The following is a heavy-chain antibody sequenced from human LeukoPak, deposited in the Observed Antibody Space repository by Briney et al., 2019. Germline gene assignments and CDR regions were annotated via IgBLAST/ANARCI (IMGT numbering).Heavy chain of an antibody. CDR1: GFSFSSYW. J-gene: IGHJ3*02. Sequence: GGSLRLSCEGSGFSFSSYWMHWVRQAPGKGLAWVSRIRADGGTKYYADSVKGRFTVSRDNARNTLYLQMNSLRAEDTAVYYCAKPMVRGVTNAFDIWGQGTMVTVSS. CDR3: AKPMVRGVTNAFDI. CDR2: IRADGGTK. D-gene: IGHD3-10*01. V-gene: IGHV3-74*01.